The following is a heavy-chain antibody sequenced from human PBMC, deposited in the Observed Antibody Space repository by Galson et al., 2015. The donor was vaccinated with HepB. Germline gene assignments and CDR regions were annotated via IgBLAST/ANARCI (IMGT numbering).Heavy chain of an antibody. CDR3: ASSRYSGSYSVDY. D-gene: IGHD1-26*01. Sequence: SVKVSCKASGGTFSSYAISWVRQAPGQGLEWMGGIIPIFGTASYAQKFQGRVTITADESTSTAYMELSSLRSEDTAVYYCASSRYSGSYSVDYWGQGTLVTVSS. J-gene: IGHJ4*02. CDR1: GGTFSSYA. V-gene: IGHV1-69*13. CDR2: IIPIFGTA.